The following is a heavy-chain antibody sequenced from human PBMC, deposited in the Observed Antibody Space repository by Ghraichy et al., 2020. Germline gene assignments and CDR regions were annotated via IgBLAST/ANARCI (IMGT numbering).Heavy chain of an antibody. J-gene: IGHJ4*02. V-gene: IGHV1-8*01. D-gene: IGHD1-26*01. Sequence: ASVKVSCKASGYTFTSYDINWVRQATGQGLEWMGWMNPNSGNTGYAQKFQGRVTMTRNTSISTAYMELSSLRSEDTAVYYCARQKRYSGSYFYWGQGTLVTVSS. CDR2: MNPNSGNT. CDR3: ARQKRYSGSYFY. CDR1: GYTFTSYD.